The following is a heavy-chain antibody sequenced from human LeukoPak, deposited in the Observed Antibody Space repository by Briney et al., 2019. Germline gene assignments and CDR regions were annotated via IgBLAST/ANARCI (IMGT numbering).Heavy chain of an antibody. J-gene: IGHJ4*02. V-gene: IGHV1-2*02. CDR3: ARERSGIAVAGTLDY. CDR2: INPNSGGT. Sequence: ASVKVSCKASGYTFTGYYMHWVRQAPGQGLEWMGWINPNSGGTNYAQKFRGRVTMTRDTSISTAYMELSRLRSDDTAVYYCARERSGIAVAGTLDYWGQGTLVTVSS. D-gene: IGHD6-19*01. CDR1: GYTFTGYY.